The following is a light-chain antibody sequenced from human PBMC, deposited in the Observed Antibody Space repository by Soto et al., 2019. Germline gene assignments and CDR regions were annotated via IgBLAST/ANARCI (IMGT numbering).Light chain of an antibody. CDR3: QQSYSTPLT. V-gene: IGKV1-39*01. J-gene: IGKJ4*01. CDR2: AAS. Sequence: EIQMTQSPSSLSASVGDRVTITCRASQSISSYLNWYQQKPGKAPKLLIYAASSLQSGVPSRFSDSGSGTDFTLTISSLQPEDFATYYCQQSYSTPLTFGGGTKVEIK. CDR1: QSISSY.